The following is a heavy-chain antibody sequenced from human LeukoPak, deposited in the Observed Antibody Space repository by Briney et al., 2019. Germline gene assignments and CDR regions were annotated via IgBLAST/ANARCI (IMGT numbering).Heavy chain of an antibody. CDR3: ARGGYSYFWTGGRELDY. J-gene: IGHJ4*02. CDR1: GFTFSSYS. Sequence: PGGSLRLSCAASGFTFSSYSMNWVRQAPGKGLEWVSSISSSSSYIYYADSVKGRFTISRDNAKNSLYLQMNSLRAEDTAVYYCARGGYSYFWTGGRELDYWGQGTLVTVSS. CDR2: ISSSSSYI. D-gene: IGHD3/OR15-3a*01. V-gene: IGHV3-21*01.